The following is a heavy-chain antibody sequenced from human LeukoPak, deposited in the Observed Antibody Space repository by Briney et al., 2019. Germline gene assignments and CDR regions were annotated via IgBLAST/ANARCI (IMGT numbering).Heavy chain of an antibody. V-gene: IGHV3-11*04. D-gene: IGHD4-11*01. CDR1: GFTFSDYY. CDR3: ARYSNYYNWFDP. J-gene: IGHJ5*02. CDR2: ISSSGSTI. Sequence: GGSLRLSCAASGFTFSDYYMSWIRQAPGKGLEWVLYISSSGSTIYYADSVKGRFTISRDNAKNSLYLQMNSLRAEDTAVYYCARYSNYYNWFDPWGQGTLVTVSS.